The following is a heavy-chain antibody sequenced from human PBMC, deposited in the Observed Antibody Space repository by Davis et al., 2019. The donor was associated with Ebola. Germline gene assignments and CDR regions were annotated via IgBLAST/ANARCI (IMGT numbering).Heavy chain of an antibody. CDR3: ARGPGGMDV. Sequence: PSETLSLTCTVSGGSISSSSYYWGWIRQPPGKGLEWIGSIYYSGSTYYNPSLKSRVTISVDTSKNQFSLKLSSVTAADTAVYYCARGPGGMDVWGQGTTVTVSS. J-gene: IGHJ6*02. V-gene: IGHV4-39*01. CDR1: GGSISSSSYY. CDR2: IYYSGST.